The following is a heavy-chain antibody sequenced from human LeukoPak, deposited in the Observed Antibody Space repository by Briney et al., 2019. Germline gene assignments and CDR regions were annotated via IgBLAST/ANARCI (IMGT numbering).Heavy chain of an antibody. D-gene: IGHD3-3*01. J-gene: IGHJ3*02. CDR2: INHNGNVN. Sequence: GGSLRLSCAASGFTFSSYWMNWARQAPGKGLEWVASINHNGNVNYYVDSVKGRFTISRDNAKNSLYLQMNSLRAEDTAVYYCARNNYDFWSGYLDAFDIWGQGTMVTVSS. CDR1: GFTFSSYW. CDR3: ARNNYDFWSGYLDAFDI. V-gene: IGHV3-7*01.